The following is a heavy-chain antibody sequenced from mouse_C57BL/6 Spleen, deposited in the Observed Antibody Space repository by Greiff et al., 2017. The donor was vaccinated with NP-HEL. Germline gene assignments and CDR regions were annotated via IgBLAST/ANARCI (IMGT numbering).Heavy chain of an antibody. CDR1: GYTFTSYW. CDR2: IDPSDSET. Sequence: QVQLQQPGAELVRPGSSVKLSCKASGYTFTSYWMHWVKQRPIQGLEWIGNIDPSDSETHYNQKFKDKATLTVDKSSSTAYMQLSSLTSEDSAVYYCARTPTTVVEGGDAMDYWGQGTSVTVSS. V-gene: IGHV1-52*01. J-gene: IGHJ4*01. D-gene: IGHD1-1*01. CDR3: ARTPTTVVEGGDAMDY.